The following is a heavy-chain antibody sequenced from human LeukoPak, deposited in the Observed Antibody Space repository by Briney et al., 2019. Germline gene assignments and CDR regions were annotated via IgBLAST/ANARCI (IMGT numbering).Heavy chain of an antibody. CDR2: MNPNSGNT. J-gene: IGHJ6*02. CDR3: ARAHSSGGVVSYYYGMDV. D-gene: IGHD6-19*01. Sequence: ASVKVSCKASGYTFTSYDINWVRQATGQGLEWMGWMNPNSGNTGYAQKFQGRVTMTRNTSVSTAYMELSSLRSEDTAVYYCARAHSSGGVVSYYYGMDVWGQGTAVTVSS. V-gene: IGHV1-8*01. CDR1: GYTFTSYD.